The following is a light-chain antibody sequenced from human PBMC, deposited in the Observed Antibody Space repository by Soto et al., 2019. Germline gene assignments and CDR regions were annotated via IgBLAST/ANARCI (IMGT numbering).Light chain of an antibody. J-gene: IGKJ1*01. CDR1: QGIANY. Sequence: DFQSTPSPSSLSSSVGDRVPITYRGSQGIANYLAWYQQKPGKVPQLLFFAPSTLQSGVSSRFSGSGSGTDFTLPISSLQPEDVATYYCHKYNIFPPTLGQGDKVDIK. V-gene: IGKV1-27*01. CDR3: HKYNIFPPT. CDR2: APS.